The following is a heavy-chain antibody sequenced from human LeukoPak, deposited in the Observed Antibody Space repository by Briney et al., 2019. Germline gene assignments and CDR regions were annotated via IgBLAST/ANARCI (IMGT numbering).Heavy chain of an antibody. Sequence: GGSLRLFCAASGFTFSSHGMHWVRQAPGKGREWVAVIWYDGSNKYYADSVKGRFTISRDNSKNTLYLQMNSLRAEDTAVYYCARGTSGGYEGDYWGQGTLVTVSS. CDR2: IWYDGSNK. V-gene: IGHV3-33*01. CDR1: GFTFSSHG. J-gene: IGHJ4*02. D-gene: IGHD1-1*01. CDR3: ARGTSGGYEGDY.